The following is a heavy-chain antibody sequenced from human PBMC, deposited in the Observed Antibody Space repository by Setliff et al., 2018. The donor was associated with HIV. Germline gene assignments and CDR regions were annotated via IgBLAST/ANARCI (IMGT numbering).Heavy chain of an antibody. CDR1: GVPFSDYY. V-gene: IGHV4-34*01. CDR2: VNHNGNI. Sequence: SETLSLTCGLNGVPFSDYYWNWIRQSPGKGLEWIVEVNHNGNINYNPSLKSRVTILQDTSKRQFSLRMTSVTAADTAVYYCAIFFVTSVTTQDHWGQGTLVTVSS. CDR3: AIFFVTSVTTQDH. D-gene: IGHD4-17*01. J-gene: IGHJ4*02.